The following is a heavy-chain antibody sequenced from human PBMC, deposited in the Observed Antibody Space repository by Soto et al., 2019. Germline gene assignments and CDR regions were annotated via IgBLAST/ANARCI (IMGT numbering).Heavy chain of an antibody. Sequence: GGSLRLSCAASGFTFSSYGMHWVRQAPGKGLEWVAVIWYDGSNKYYADSVKGRFTISRDNSKNTLYLQMNSLRAEDTAVYYCARDREGACFGEGMDFWGQGTTVTVSS. CDR1: GFTFSSYG. J-gene: IGHJ6*02. CDR2: IWYDGSNK. D-gene: IGHD3-10*01. V-gene: IGHV3-33*01. CDR3: ARDREGACFGEGMDF.